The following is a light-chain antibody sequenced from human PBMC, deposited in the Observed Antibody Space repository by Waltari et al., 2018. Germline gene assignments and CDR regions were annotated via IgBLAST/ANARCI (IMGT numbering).Light chain of an antibody. V-gene: IGKV3-11*01. Sequence: EIVLTQSPATLSLSPGDRATLSCRASQSVSSYLGWYQQTPGQAPRLLIYDASNRATGIPARFSGSGSGTDFTLTISSLEPEDIAVYYCQQRGDWPPHFGQGTRLEMK. CDR3: QQRGDWPPH. CDR2: DAS. J-gene: IGKJ5*01. CDR1: QSVSSY.